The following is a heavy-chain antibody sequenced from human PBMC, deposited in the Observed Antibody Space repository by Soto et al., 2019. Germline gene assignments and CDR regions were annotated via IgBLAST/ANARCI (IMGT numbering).Heavy chain of an antibody. CDR2: ISYDGSNK. D-gene: IGHD6-19*01. CDR1: GFTFSSYG. CDR3: AKDRESSGWYAY. V-gene: IGHV3-30*18. Sequence: GGSLRLSCAAPGFTFSSYGMHRVRQAPGKGLEWVAVISYDGSNKYYADSVKGRFTISRDNSKNTLYLQMNSLRAEDTAVYYCAKDRESSGWYAYWGQGTLVTVSS. J-gene: IGHJ4*02.